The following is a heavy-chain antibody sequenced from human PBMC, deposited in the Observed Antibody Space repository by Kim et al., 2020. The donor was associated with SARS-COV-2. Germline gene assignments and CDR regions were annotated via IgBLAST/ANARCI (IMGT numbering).Heavy chain of an antibody. CDR3: ARATVVVIAARLGHSLDV. CDR1: GYTFTGYY. J-gene: IGHJ6*02. CDR2: INPQSGDT. D-gene: IGHD2-21*01. V-gene: IGHV1-2*06. Sequence: ASVKVSCKASGYTFTGYYLHWLRQTPGQGLEWMGRINPQSGDTMYSQKFQGRVSLTRDTSTGTVYMELRRLTSGDTAVFYCARATVVVIAARLGHSLDVWGQGTTVIVSS.